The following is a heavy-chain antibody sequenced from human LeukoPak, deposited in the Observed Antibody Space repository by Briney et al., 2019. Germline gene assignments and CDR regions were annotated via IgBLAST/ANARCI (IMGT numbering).Heavy chain of an antibody. D-gene: IGHD1-26*01. CDR1: GGSVSSSHY. CDR3: ARDLSGSYWGYWYFDL. V-gene: IGHV4-39*07. Sequence: PSETLSLTCTVSGGSVSSSHYWGWIRQPPGKGLEWIGSIFYDGRTQYNPSLKSRVTISVDTSKNQFSLKLTSVTAADTAVYYCARDLSGSYWGYWYFDLWGRGTLVTVSS. J-gene: IGHJ2*01. CDR2: IFYDGRT.